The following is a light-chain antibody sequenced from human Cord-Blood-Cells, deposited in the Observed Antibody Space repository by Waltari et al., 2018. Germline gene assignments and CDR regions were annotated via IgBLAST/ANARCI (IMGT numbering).Light chain of an antibody. V-gene: IGLV2-14*03. Sequence: QSALTQPASVSGSPGQSITISCTGTSSDVGGYNYVSWYQQHPGKAPKLMIYDVSNRPSGGSKRFAGSNAGNRASMTIYGLQAEDEADYYCSSYTSSSTEFGGGTKLTVL. CDR3: SSYTSSSTE. CDR1: SSDVGGYNY. J-gene: IGLJ3*02. CDR2: DVS.